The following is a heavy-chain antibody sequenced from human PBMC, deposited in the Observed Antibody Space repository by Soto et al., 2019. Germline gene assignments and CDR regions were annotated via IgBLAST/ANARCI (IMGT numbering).Heavy chain of an antibody. D-gene: IGHD3-22*01. V-gene: IGHV4-59*01. CDR3: ARAGYYDSSTDV. CDR1: GGSISSYY. J-gene: IGHJ6*02. CDR2: IYYSGST. Sequence: SETLSLTCTVSGGSISSYYWSWIRQPPGKGLEWIGYIYYSGSTNYNPSLKSRVTISVDTSKNQFSLKLSSVTAADTAVYYCARAGYYDSSTDVWGQGTTVTVS.